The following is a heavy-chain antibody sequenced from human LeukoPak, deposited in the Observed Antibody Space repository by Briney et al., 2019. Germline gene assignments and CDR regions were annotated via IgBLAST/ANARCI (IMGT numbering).Heavy chain of an antibody. J-gene: IGHJ3*02. D-gene: IGHD3-22*01. CDR1: GYTFTGYY. CDR2: INPNSGGT. Sequence: ASVKVSCKASGYTFTGYYMHWVRQAPGQGLEWMGWINPNSGGTNYAQKFQGRVTMTRDTSISTAYMELSRLRSDDTAVYYCARDRGYYDSSGNDAFDIWGQGTMVTVSS. CDR3: ARDRGYYDSSGNDAFDI. V-gene: IGHV1-2*02.